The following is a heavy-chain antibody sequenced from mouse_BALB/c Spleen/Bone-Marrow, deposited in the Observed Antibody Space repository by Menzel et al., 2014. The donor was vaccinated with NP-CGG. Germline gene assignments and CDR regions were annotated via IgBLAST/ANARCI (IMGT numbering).Heavy chain of an antibody. CDR2: ISSGGSYT. Sequence: EVKLVESGGGLVKPGGSLKLSCAASGFTFSSYAVSWVRQTPEKRLEWVATISSGGSYTYYPDSVKGRFTISRDDAKNTLYLQMSSLRSEDTAMYYCARHGEVRPFAYWGQGTLVTVSA. V-gene: IGHV5-9-3*01. J-gene: IGHJ3*01. CDR3: ARHGEVRPFAY. CDR1: GFTFSSYA. D-gene: IGHD2-14*01.